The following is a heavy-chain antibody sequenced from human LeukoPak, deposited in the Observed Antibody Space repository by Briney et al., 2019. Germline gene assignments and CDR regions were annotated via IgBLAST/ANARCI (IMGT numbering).Heavy chain of an antibody. J-gene: IGHJ4*02. CDR2: ISRSSTI. CDR1: GFTFSSYN. CDR3: ARELVGATAY. D-gene: IGHD1-26*01. V-gene: IGHV3-48*01. Sequence: GGSLRLSCAASGFTFSSYNMNWVRQAPGKGLEWVSYISRSSTIYYADSVKGRFTISRDNAKNSLYLQMNSLRAEDTAVYYCARELVGATAYWGQGTLVTVSS.